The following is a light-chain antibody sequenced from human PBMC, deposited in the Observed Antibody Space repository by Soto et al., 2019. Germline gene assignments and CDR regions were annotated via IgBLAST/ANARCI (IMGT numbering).Light chain of an antibody. CDR3: SSHTSNNTRV. V-gene: IGLV2-14*01. CDR2: DVS. J-gene: IGLJ1*01. CDR1: TSVVGAYNY. Sequence: APAPPAPLSGCPGQAIAISSPGTTSVVGAYNYVSWYQQHPGKAPKLIIYDVSNRPSGVSNRFSGSKSGNTASLTISGLQAEDEADYYCSSHTSNNTRVFGTGTKVTVL.